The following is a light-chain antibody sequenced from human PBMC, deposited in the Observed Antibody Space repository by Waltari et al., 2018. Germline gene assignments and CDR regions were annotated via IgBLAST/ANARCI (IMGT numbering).Light chain of an antibody. CDR3: QQYFSGHT. CDR1: HSVLETSANKNY. CDR2: WAS. J-gene: IGKJ2*01. Sequence: DIVMTQSPDSLAVSLGERATINCKSSHSVLETSANKNYLAWYQQRPGQSPKMLFYWASVREAGVPERLSASGSGTDCTRTINSLQAEDVAVYFCQQYFSGHTFGQGTKLEIK. V-gene: IGKV4-1*01.